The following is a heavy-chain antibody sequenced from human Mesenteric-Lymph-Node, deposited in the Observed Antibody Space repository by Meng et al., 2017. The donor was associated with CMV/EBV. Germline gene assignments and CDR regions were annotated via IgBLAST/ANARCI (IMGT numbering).Heavy chain of an antibody. CDR3: ARENDYSNYFDS. CDR1: GFTFTSYW. J-gene: IGHJ4*02. D-gene: IGHD4-11*01. Sequence: GESLKISCAASGFTFTSYWMHWVRQAPGKGLVWVSRINTDGSSTDYADSVKGRFTISRDNANNILYLQMNSLRDEDTAVYYCARENDYSNYFDSWGQGTLVTVSS. CDR2: INTDGSST. V-gene: IGHV3-74*01.